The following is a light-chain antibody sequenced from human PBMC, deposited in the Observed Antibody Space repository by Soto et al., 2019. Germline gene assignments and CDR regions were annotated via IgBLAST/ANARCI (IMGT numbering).Light chain of an antibody. CDR1: SSDVGAYNY. Sequence: QSVLTQPPSASGSPGQSVTISCTGTSSDVGAYNYVSWYQQHPGKAPKLMIYEVSKRPSGVPDRFSGSKSGNTASLTVSGLQAEDEADYYCSSYAGRNNWVFGGGTKVTVL. CDR2: EVS. V-gene: IGLV2-8*01. CDR3: SSYAGRNNWV. J-gene: IGLJ2*01.